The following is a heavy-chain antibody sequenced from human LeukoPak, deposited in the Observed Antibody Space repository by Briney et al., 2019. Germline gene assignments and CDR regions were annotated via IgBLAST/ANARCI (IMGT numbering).Heavy chain of an antibody. V-gene: IGHV3-53*01. CDR2: IYSGGST. CDR3: ARGGSYLSAFDI. J-gene: IGHJ3*02. Sequence: PGGSLRLSCAASGLTVSSNYMSWVRQAPGKGLEWVSIIYSGGSTFYADSVKGRFTISRDNSKNTLYLQMNSLRAEDTAVYYCARGGSYLSAFDIWGQGTMVTVSS. CDR1: GLTVSSNY. D-gene: IGHD1-26*01.